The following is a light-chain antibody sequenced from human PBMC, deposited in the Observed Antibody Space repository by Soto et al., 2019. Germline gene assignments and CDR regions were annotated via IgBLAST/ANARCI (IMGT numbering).Light chain of an antibody. J-gene: IGKJ5*01. CDR1: QSINNY. Sequence: DIQMTQSPFSLSAFVGDRVTITCRASQSINNYLNWYQQKAGKAPKXLIYAGSTLQSGVPSRFSVIGSGTDYTITISSLQPEDGETYYGQQTYSTPITFGQGTRLEIK. CDR2: AGS. CDR3: QQTYSTPIT. V-gene: IGKV1-39*01.